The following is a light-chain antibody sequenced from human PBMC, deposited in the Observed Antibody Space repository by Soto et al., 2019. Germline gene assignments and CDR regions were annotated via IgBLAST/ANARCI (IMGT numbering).Light chain of an antibody. J-gene: IGLJ1*01. V-gene: IGLV2-14*01. Sequence: QSALTQPASVSGSPGQSITISCTGTSSDVGGYNYVSWYQQHPGKAPKLMIYEVNNRPSGVSNRFSGSKSGNTASLTISGLQAEGEADYYWSSFTTTSTYVFGTGTKLTVL. CDR1: SSDVGGYNY. CDR3: SSFTTTSTYV. CDR2: EVN.